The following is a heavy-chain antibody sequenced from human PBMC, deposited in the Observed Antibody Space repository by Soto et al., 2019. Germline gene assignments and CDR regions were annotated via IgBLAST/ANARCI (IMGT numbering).Heavy chain of an antibody. J-gene: IGHJ4*02. V-gene: IGHV4-59*08. CDR3: ARLWGWFGDY. CDR2: IYYSGST. CDR1: GGSISSYY. Sequence: QVQLQESGPGLVKPSETLSLTCTVSGGSISSYYWSWIRQPPGKGLEWIGYIYYSGSTNYNPSLKRRVTTTVDTSKNQFSLKLSSVTAADTAVYYCARLWGWFGDYWGQGTLVTVSS. D-gene: IGHD3-10*01.